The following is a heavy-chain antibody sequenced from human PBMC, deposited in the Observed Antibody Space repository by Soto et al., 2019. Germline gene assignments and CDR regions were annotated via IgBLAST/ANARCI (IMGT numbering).Heavy chain of an antibody. CDR3: APDQGIFPNTGGQTPY. J-gene: IGHJ4*02. V-gene: IGHV1-69*13. CDR1: GGTFSSYA. CDR2: IIPIFGTA. D-gene: IGHD2-15*01. Sequence: GASVKVSCKASGGTFSSYAISWVRQAPGQGLEWMGGIIPIFGTANYAQKFQGRVTITADESTSTAYMELSSLRSEDTAVYYCAPDQGIFPNTGGQTPYWGQGTLVTVSS.